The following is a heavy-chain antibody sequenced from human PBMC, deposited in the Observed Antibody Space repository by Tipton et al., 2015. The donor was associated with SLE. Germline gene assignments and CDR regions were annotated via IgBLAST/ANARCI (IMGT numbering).Heavy chain of an antibody. V-gene: IGHV4-39*07. D-gene: IGHD2-15*01. CDR1: GGSISSSSYY. J-gene: IGHJ3*02. CDR3: ARVGGGWAYDAFDI. Sequence: TLSLTCTVSGGSISSSSYYWGWIRQPPGKGLEWIGSIYYSGSTYYNPSLKSRVTISVDTYKNQFSLKLSPVTAADTAVYYCARVGGGWAYDAFDIWGQGTMVTVSS. CDR2: IYYSGST.